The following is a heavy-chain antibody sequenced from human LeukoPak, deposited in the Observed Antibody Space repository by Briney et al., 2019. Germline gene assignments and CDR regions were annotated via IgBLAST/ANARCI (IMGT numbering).Heavy chain of an antibody. CDR3: ARGFSSSWYYWFDP. J-gene: IGHJ5*02. D-gene: IGHD6-13*01. CDR2: INHSGST. Sequence: SETLSLTCADYGGSFSGYYWSWIRQPPGKGLEWIGEINHSGSTNYNPSLKSRVTISVDTSKNQFSLKLSSVTAADTAVYYCARGFSSSWYYWFDPWGQGTLVTVSS. V-gene: IGHV4-34*01. CDR1: GGSFSGYY.